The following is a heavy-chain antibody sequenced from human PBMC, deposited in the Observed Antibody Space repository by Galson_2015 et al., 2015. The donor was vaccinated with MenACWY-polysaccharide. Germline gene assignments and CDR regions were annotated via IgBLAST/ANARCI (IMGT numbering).Heavy chain of an antibody. Sequence: LRLSCAASGFNFSILVMTWVRQAPGKGLEWVSAISSGSDTAYYTDSVKGRFTISRDNSKDTVHLQMDSLRAEDTAVYYCVKGGWADNWGQGTLVTVSS. CDR2: ISSGSDTA. V-gene: IGHV3-23*01. J-gene: IGHJ4*02. D-gene: IGHD1-26*01. CDR3: VKGGWADN. CDR1: GFNFSILV.